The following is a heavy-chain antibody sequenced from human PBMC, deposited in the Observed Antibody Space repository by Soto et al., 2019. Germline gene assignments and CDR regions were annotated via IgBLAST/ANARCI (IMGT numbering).Heavy chain of an antibody. J-gene: IGHJ4*02. CDR1: GGPFSSYT. CDR2: IIPILGIA. V-gene: IGHV1-69*08. D-gene: IGHD6-13*01. CDR3: ARDVLIAAAGTRCDY. Sequence: QVQLVQSGAEVKKPGSSVKVSCKASGGPFSSYTVRWVRQAPGPGLAWMGRIIPILGIANYAQKCQGRVTITADKSTSTAERERSSLRAEDTAVYDCARDVLIAAAGTRCDYWGQGTLVTVSS.